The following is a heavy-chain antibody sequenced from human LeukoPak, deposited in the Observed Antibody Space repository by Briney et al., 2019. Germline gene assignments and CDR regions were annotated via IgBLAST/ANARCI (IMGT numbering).Heavy chain of an antibody. CDR1: GFTFSSYG. Sequence: GGSLRLSCAASGFTFSSYGMHWVRQAPGKGLEWVSVIWFDGSNKYYADSVKGRFTISRDNSKSRLYLQMDSLRAEDTAVYYCASGDYYGSGSRVDYWGQGILVTVSS. V-gene: IGHV3-33*01. J-gene: IGHJ4*02. D-gene: IGHD3-10*01. CDR3: ASGDYYGSGSRVDY. CDR2: IWFDGSNK.